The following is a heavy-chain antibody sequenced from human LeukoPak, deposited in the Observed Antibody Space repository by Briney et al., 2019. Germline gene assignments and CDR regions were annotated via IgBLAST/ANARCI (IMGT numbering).Heavy chain of an antibody. CDR3: AAVPYYDFWSGYIFDY. D-gene: IGHD3-3*01. CDR1: GFTFSSYW. J-gene: IGHJ4*02. Sequence: GGSLRLSCAASGFTFSSYWMHWVRQAPGKGLVWVSRISSEGSSISYADSVKGRFTISRDNAKNTLYLQMNSLRAEDTAVYYCAAVPYYDFWSGYIFDYWGQGTLVTVSS. V-gene: IGHV3-74*01. CDR2: ISSEGSSI.